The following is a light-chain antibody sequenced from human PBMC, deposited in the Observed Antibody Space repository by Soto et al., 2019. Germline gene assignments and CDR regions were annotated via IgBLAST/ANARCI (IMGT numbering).Light chain of an antibody. CDR3: QQYGSSFPST. CDR1: QSISTTY. Sequence: EIVLTQSPGTLSLSPGERATLSCRASQSISTTYLAWYQQKPGQAPRLLIYGASDRATGIPDRFGGSGSGTDFTLTISRLEPEDFAVYYCQQYGSSFPSTFGQGTRLEIK. V-gene: IGKV3-20*01. CDR2: GAS. J-gene: IGKJ5*01.